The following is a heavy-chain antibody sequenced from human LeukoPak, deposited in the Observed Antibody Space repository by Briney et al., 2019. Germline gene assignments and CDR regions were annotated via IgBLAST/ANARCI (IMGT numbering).Heavy chain of an antibody. J-gene: IGHJ6*03. Sequence: GGSLRLSCAASGFTFSTYGIHWVRQAPGKGPEWVAFIRHDGGNKYYADSVKGRFTISRDNSKNTLYLQMNSLRDEDTAVYYCAKDGRPGTTIFRGVIGPSSMDVWGKGTTVTVSS. CDR2: IRHDGGNK. V-gene: IGHV3-30*02. CDR1: GFTFSTYG. D-gene: IGHD3-10*01. CDR3: AKDGRPGTTIFRGVIGPSSMDV.